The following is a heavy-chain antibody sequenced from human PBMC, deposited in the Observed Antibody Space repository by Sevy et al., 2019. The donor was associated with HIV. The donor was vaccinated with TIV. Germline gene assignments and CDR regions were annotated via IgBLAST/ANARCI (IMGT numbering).Heavy chain of an antibody. CDR1: GFTFSNYG. V-gene: IGHV3-33*01. D-gene: IGHD2-2*01. CDR3: ARGPLRYCTSTSCYDGDYYYYGMDV. CDR2: IWSDGNKK. Sequence: GGSLRLSCAASGFTFSNYGIHWVRQPPGKGLEWVAVIWSDGNKKYYADSVKGRFTISRDNSKNTLFLQMNSLRAEDTAVYYCARGPLRYCTSTSCYDGDYYYYGMDVWGQGTTVTVSS. J-gene: IGHJ6*02.